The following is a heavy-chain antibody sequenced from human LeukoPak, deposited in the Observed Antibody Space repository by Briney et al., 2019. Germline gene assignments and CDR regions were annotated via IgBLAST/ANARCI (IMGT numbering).Heavy chain of an antibody. CDR1: GFTFSSYG. V-gene: IGHV3-30*18. CDR2: ISYDGSDK. D-gene: IGHD3-16*01. Sequence: PGGSLRLSCAASGFTFSSYGIHWVRQAPGKGLEWVAVISYDGSDKYYADSVKGRFTISRDNSKNTLYLQMNSLRAEDTAVYYCAKDFGSPFDYWGQGTLVTVSS. CDR3: AKDFGSPFDY. J-gene: IGHJ4*02.